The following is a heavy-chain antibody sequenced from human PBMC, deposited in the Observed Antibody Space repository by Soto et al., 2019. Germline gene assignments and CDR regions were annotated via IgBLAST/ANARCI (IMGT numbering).Heavy chain of an antibody. CDR1: GGSVSSGSYY. V-gene: IGHV4-61*01. D-gene: IGHD3-3*01. CDR3: ARGYDFWSGYYSR. CDR2: IYYSGST. J-gene: IGHJ4*02. Sequence: ASETLSLTCTVSGGSVSSGSYYWSWIRQPPGKGLEWIGYIYYSGSTNYNPSLKSRVTISVDTSKNQFSLKLSSVTAADTAVYYCARGYDFWSGYYSRWGQGTLVTVSS.